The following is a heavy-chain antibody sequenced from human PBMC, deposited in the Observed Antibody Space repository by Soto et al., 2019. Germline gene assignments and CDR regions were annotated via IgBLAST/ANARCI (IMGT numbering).Heavy chain of an antibody. CDR3: AKTYYYGSGSSSEYFQH. D-gene: IGHD3-10*01. CDR2: ISGSGGST. CDR1: GFTFSSYA. Sequence: GGSLRLSCAASGFTFSSYAMSWVRQAPGKGLEWVSAISGSGGSTYYADSVKGRFTISRDNSKNTLYLQMNSLRAEDTAVYYCAKTYYYGSGSSSEYFQHWGQGTLVTVSS. J-gene: IGHJ1*01. V-gene: IGHV3-23*01.